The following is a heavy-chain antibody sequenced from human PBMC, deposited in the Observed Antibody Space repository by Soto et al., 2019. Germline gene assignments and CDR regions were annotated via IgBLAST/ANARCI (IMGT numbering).Heavy chain of an antibody. CDR1: GSTFSIYH. J-gene: IGHJ6*02. Sequence: ASVKLSWKASGSTFSIYHMHWGRQAPGQGLDWMGIINPSGGSTSYAQKFQGRVTMTRDTSTSTVYMELSSLRSEDTAVYYCARVDSSGYYYVGGGRIYGMDVCGQGTTVTVSS. CDR2: INPSGGST. V-gene: IGHV1-46*01. CDR3: ARVDSSGYYYVGGGRIYGMDV. D-gene: IGHD3-22*01.